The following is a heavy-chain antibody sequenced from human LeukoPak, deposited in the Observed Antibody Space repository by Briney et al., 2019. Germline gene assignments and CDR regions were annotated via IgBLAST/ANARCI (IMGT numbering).Heavy chain of an antibody. CDR1: GFTFSSYA. Sequence: GGSLRLSCAASGFTFSSYAMSWVRQAPGKGLEWVSAISGSGGSTYYADSVKGRFTISRDNSKNTLYLQMNSLRAEDTAVYYCAKVLLAAVYSSSPFDYWGQGTLVTVSS. CDR2: ISGSGGST. V-gene: IGHV3-23*01. J-gene: IGHJ4*02. D-gene: IGHD6-6*01. CDR3: AKVLLAAVYSSSPFDY.